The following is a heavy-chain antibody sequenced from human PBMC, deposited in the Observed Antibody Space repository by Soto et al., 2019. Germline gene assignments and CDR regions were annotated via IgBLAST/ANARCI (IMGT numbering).Heavy chain of an antibody. CDR3: AKGYCSSTSCSRGYFDY. CDR2: ISGSGGST. CDR1: GFIFSNYY. D-gene: IGHD2-2*01. V-gene: IGHV3-23*01. Sequence: PGGSLRLSCAASGFIFSNYYMSWFRQAPGKGLEWVSAISGSGGSTYYADSVKGRFTISRDNSKNTLYLQMNSLRAEDTAVYYCAKGYCSSTSCSRGYFDYWGQGTLVTVS. J-gene: IGHJ4*02.